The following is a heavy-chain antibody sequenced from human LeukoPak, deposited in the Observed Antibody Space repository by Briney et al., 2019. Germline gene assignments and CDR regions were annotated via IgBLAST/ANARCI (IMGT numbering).Heavy chain of an antibody. V-gene: IGHV3-33*01. J-gene: IGHJ4*02. Sequence: GGSLRLSCAASGFTFSSYGMHWVRQAPGKGLEWVAVIWYDGSNKYYADSVKGRFTISRDNSKNTLYLQMNSLRAEDTAVYYYAREVSSWSGFFDYWGQGTLVTVSS. CDR1: GFTFSSYG. CDR3: AREVSSWSGFFDY. D-gene: IGHD6-13*01. CDR2: IWYDGSNK.